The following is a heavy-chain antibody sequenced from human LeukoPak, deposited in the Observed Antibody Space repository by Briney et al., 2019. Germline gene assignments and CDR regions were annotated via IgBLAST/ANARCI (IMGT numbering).Heavy chain of an antibody. D-gene: IGHD1-26*01. CDR3: AREMVDSGSYYAAMDV. Sequence: ASVKVSCKASGYTFTSYDINWVRQATGQGLEWMGWMNPNSGNTGYAQKFQGRVTMTRNTSISTAYMELSSLGSEDTAVYYCAREMVDSGSYYAAMDVRGKGTTVTVSS. J-gene: IGHJ6*04. CDR2: MNPNSGNT. CDR1: GYTFTSYD. V-gene: IGHV1-8*01.